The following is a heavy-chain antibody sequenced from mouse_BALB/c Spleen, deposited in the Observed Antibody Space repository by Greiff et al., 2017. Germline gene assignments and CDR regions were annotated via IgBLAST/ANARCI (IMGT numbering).Heavy chain of an antibody. J-gene: IGHJ2*01. CDR3: ASYSSGYFDD. CDR2: ISSGGSYT. CDR1: GFTFSSYA. Sequence: EVKLMESGGGLVKPGGSLKLSCAASGFTFSSYAMSWVRQTPEKRLEWVATISSGGSYTYYPDSVKGRFTISRDNAKNTLYLQMSSLRSEDTAMYYCASYSSGYFDDGGQGTTLTVSS. D-gene: IGHD3-1*01. V-gene: IGHV5-9-3*01.